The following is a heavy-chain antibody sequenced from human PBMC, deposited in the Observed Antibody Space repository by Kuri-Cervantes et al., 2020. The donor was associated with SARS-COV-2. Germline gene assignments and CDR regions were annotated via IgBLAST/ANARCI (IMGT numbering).Heavy chain of an antibody. CDR1: GYTFTGYY. CDR2: INPNSGGT. D-gene: IGHD2-15*01. V-gene: IGHV1-2*02. CDR3: ARDAWSGRHCAGGSCQPLDY. J-gene: IGHJ4*02. Sequence: ASVKVSCKASGYTFTGYYMHWVRQAPGQGLEWMGWINPNSGGTNYAQKFQGRVTMTRDTSISTAYMELSRLRSDDTAVYYCARDAWSGRHCAGGSCQPLDYWGQGALVTVSS.